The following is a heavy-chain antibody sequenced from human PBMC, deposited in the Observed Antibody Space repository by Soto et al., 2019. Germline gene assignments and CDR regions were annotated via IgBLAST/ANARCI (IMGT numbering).Heavy chain of an antibody. CDR3: ARDQGWLLSGWFDP. V-gene: IGHV1-18*01. J-gene: IGHJ5*02. CDR2: ISAYNGNT. D-gene: IGHD3-9*01. CDR1: GYTFTSYG. Sequence: ASVKVSCKASGYTFTSYGISWVRQAPGQGLEWMGWISAYNGNTNYAQKLQGRVTMTTDTSTSTAYMGLRSLRSDDTAVYYCARDQGWLLSGWFDPWGQGTLVTVSS.